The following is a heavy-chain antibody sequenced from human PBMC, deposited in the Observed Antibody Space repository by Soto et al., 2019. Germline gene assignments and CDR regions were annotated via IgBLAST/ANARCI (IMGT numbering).Heavy chain of an antibody. D-gene: IGHD3-16*02. V-gene: IGHV1-2*04. CDR1: GYTFTGYY. J-gene: IGHJ4*02. Sequence: QVQLVQSGAEVKKPGASVKVSCKASGYTFTGYYMHWVRQAPGQGLEWMGWINPNSGGTNYAQKFQGWVTMTRNTSFSTAYMELSRLRSDDTAVYYCARGSRSPYYDYVWGSYRQYYFDYWGQGTLVTVSS. CDR2: INPNSGGT. CDR3: ARGSRSPYYDYVWGSYRQYYFDY.